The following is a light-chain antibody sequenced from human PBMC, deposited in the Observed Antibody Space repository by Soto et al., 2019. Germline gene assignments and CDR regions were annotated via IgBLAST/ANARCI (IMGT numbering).Light chain of an antibody. CDR1: QSVSSN. CDR2: GAS. Sequence: EIVRTQSPATLSVSPGERATLSCRASQSVSSNLAWYQQKPGQAPSILIYGASTRATGIPAKFSGSGSGTEFTLTISSLQSEDCEVYYCQHYTRWPRTFGQGTHVEIK. V-gene: IGKV3-15*01. J-gene: IGKJ1*01. CDR3: QHYTRWPRT.